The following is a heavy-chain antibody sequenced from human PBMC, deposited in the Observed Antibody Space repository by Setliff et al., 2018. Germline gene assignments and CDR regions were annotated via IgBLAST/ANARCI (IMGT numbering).Heavy chain of an antibody. CDR1: GGSISSSSYY. D-gene: IGHD2-8*02. Sequence: SEPLSLTCTVSGGSISSSSYYWGWIRQPPGKGLEWIGSIYYSGSTYYNPSLKSRVTISVDTSKNQFSLKLSSVTAADTAVYYCARQRPLQLRPTVVLHWGWFDPWGQGTLVTVSS. J-gene: IGHJ5*02. CDR3: ARQRPLQLRPTVVLHWGWFDP. CDR2: IYYSGST. V-gene: IGHV4-39*01.